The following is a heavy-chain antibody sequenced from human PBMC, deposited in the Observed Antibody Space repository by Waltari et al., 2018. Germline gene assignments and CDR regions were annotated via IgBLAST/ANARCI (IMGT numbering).Heavy chain of an antibody. Sequence: QVQLQQWGAGLLKPSETLSLTCAVYGGSFSGYSWSWIRQPPGKGLEWIGEINHSGSTNYNPSLKSRVTISVDTSKNQFSLKLSSVTAADTAVYYCEARIHDFWSGTNDAFDIWGQGTMVTVSS. J-gene: IGHJ3*02. CDR2: INHSGST. D-gene: IGHD3-3*01. CDR1: GGSFSGYS. CDR3: EARIHDFWSGTNDAFDI. V-gene: IGHV4-34*01.